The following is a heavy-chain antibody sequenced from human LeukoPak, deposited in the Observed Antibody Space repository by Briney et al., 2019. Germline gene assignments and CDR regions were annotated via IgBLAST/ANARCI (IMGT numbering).Heavy chain of an antibody. CDR3: ARDHTGPDAFDI. V-gene: IGHV3-30-3*01. CDR2: ISYDGSNK. D-gene: IGHD2-8*02. Sequence: PVGSLRLSCAASGFTFSSYAMHWVRQAPGKGLEWVAVISYDGSNKYYADSVKGRFTISRDNSKNTLYLQMNSLRAEDTAVYYCARDHTGPDAFDIWGQGTMVTVSS. J-gene: IGHJ3*02. CDR1: GFTFSSYA.